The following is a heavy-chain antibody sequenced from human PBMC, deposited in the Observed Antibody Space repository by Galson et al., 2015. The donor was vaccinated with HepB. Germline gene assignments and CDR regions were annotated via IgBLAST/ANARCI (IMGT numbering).Heavy chain of an antibody. Sequence: SLRLSCAASGFTFSHAWMSWVRQAPGKGLEWIGRIKSKTVGGTTDYAAPVKGRFTISRDDSKNTLYLQMNSLKTEDTAVYYCTTDRERFLEWLLATTPSLDYWGQGTLVTVSS. V-gene: IGHV3-15*01. CDR1: GFTFSHAW. J-gene: IGHJ4*02. CDR2: IKSKTVGGTT. CDR3: TTDRERFLEWLLATTPSLDY. D-gene: IGHD3-3*01.